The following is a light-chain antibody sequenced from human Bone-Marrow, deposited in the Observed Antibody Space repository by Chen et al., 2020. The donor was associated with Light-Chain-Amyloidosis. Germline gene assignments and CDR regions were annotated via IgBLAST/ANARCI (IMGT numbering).Light chain of an antibody. Sequence: SYVLTQPSSVSVAPGQTAPIACGGNNIGSTSVHWYQQTPGQAPLLVVYDASVRPSGIPERLSGSNSGNTATLTISRVEAGDEADYYCQVWDRSSDRPVFGGGTKLTVL. CDR3: QVWDRSSDRPV. CDR2: DAS. V-gene: IGLV3-21*02. J-gene: IGLJ3*02. CDR1: NIGSTS.